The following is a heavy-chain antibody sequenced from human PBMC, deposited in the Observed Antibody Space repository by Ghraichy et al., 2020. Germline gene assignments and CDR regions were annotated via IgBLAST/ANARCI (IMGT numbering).Heavy chain of an antibody. V-gene: IGHV4-34*01. J-gene: IGHJ5*02. D-gene: IGHD2-2*01. CDR2: INHSGST. CDR3: ARGNKVSLPAAKRVRFDP. CDR1: GGSFSGYY. Sequence: SETLSLTCAVYGGSFSGYYWSWIRQPPGKGLEWIGEINHSGSTNYNPSLKSRVTISVDTSKNQFSLKLSFVTAADTAVYYCARGNKVSLPAAKRVRFDPWGQGTLVTVSS.